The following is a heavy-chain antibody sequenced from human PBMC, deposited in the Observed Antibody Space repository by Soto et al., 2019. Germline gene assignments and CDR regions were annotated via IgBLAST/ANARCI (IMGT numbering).Heavy chain of an antibody. J-gene: IGHJ4*02. CDR3: AKDGRNYGDYLNPLLFDY. CDR2: ISYDGSNK. V-gene: IGHV3-30*18. CDR1: GFTFSSYG. Sequence: GGSLRLSCAASGFTFSSYGMHWVRQAPGKGLEWVAVISYDGSNKYYADSVKGRFTISRDNSKNTLYLQMNSLRAEDTAVYYCAKDGRNYGDYLNPLLFDYWGQGT. D-gene: IGHD4-17*01.